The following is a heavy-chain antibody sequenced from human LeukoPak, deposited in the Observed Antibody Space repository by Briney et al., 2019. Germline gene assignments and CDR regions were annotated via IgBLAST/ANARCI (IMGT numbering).Heavy chain of an antibody. CDR3: ATSVVRGYYDFWSGYYKYGMDV. J-gene: IGHJ6*02. CDR2: INPIDGST. D-gene: IGHD3-3*01. V-gene: IGHV1-46*01. CDR1: GYTFTSYY. Sequence: ASVNVSCKASGYTFTSYYMHWVRQAPGQGLEWMGIINPIDGSTSYAQKFQGRVTMTRNTSISTAYMELSSLRSEDTAVYYCATSVVRGYYDFWSGYYKYGMDVWGQGTTVTVSS.